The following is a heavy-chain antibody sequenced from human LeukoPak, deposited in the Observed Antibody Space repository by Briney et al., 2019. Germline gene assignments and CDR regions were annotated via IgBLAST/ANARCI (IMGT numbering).Heavy chain of an antibody. CDR2: IWYDGSNK. V-gene: IGHV3-33*01. D-gene: IGHD3-3*01. Sequence: GSLRLSCAASGFTFSSYGMHWVRQAPGKGLEWVAGIWYDGSNKYYADSVKGRFAISRDNSKNTLYLQMNSLRAEDTAVYYCARTPYDFWSGYSYGMDVWGQGTTVTVSS. CDR3: ARTPYDFWSGYSYGMDV. CDR1: GFTFSSYG. J-gene: IGHJ6*02.